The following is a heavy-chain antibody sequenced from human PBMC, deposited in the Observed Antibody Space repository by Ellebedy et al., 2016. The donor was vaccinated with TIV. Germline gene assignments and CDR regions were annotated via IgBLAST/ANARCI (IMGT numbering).Heavy chain of an antibody. J-gene: IGHJ5*02. D-gene: IGHD2-2*01. CDR3: ARDSSSYNWFDP. Sequence: AASVKVSCKASGYTFTGYYMHSVRQAPGQRLECMGWINPNSGATNYVQKFQGRVTMTRDTSITTAYMELRRLTSDDSAVYYCARDSSSYNWFDPWGQGTLVTVSS. CDR1: GYTFTGYY. CDR2: INPNSGAT. V-gene: IGHV1-2*02.